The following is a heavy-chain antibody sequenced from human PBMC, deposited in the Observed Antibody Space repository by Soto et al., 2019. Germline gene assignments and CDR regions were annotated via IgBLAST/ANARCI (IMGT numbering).Heavy chain of an antibody. J-gene: IGHJ5*02. CDR1: GGSISSYY. V-gene: IGHV4-59*01. CDR2: IYYSGST. D-gene: IGHD3-3*01. CDR3: ARQRSGYYRNNWFAP. Sequence: TSETLSLTCTVSGGSISSYYWSWIRQPPGKGLEWIGYIYYSGSTNYNPSLKSRVTRSVDTSKNQFSLKLSSVTAADTAVYYCARQRSGYYRNNWFAPWGQGTLVTVST.